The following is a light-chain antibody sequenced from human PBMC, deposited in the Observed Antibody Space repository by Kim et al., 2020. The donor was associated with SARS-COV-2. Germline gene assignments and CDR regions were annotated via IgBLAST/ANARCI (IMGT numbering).Light chain of an antibody. J-gene: IGKJ2*01. CDR2: GAS. Sequence: EIVLTQSPDTLSLSPGERATLSCRASQSVTSNYLAWYRQKPGQAPRLLIYGASSRATGIPDRFSASGSGTDFTLTISRLEPEDFAVYYCQQYSTSLYTFGQGTKLGI. CDR1: QSVTSNY. CDR3: QQYSTSLYT. V-gene: IGKV3-20*01.